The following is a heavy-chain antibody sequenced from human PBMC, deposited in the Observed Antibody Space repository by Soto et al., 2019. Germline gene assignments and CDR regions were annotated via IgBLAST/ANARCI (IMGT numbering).Heavy chain of an antibody. CDR2: IYYSGYT. Sequence: SETLSLTCSVSGGSINNYYWTWIRQPPGKGLESIGYIYYSGYTNYNPSFKSRVTISVDTSRNQVSLRLSSVTAADTAVYYCARLNRNYYYYYMDVWGKGTTVTVSS. J-gene: IGHJ6*03. CDR3: ARLNRNYYYYYMDV. CDR1: GGSINNYY. V-gene: IGHV4-59*08.